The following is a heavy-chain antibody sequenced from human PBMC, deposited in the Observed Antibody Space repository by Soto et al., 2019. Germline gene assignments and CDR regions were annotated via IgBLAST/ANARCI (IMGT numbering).Heavy chain of an antibody. V-gene: IGHV1-69*13. J-gene: IGHJ4*02. CDR1: GGTFSSYA. CDR2: IIPIFGTA. D-gene: IGHD6-13*01. Sequence: SVKVPSKAFGGTFSSYAISWVRQAPGQGLEWMGGIIPIFGTANYAQKFQGRVTITADESTSTANMELSSLRSEDTAEYYFARDRIAAAGTFDYWAQGTLVTVSS. CDR3: ARDRIAAAGTFDY.